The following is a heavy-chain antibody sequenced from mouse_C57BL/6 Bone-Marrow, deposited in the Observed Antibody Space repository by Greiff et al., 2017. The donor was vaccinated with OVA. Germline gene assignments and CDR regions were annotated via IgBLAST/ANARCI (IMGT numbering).Heavy chain of an antibody. J-gene: IGHJ4*01. D-gene: IGHD3-1*01. CDR1: GFTFSSYG. CDR3: ARRGYVRAMDY. CDR2: ISSGGSYT. V-gene: IGHV5-6*01. Sequence: EVQLVESGGDLVKPGGSLKLSCAASGFTFSSYGMSWVRQTPDKRLEWVATISSGGSYTYYPDSVKGRFTISRDNAKNTLYLQMSSLKSEDTAMYYCARRGYVRAMDYWGQGTSVTVSS.